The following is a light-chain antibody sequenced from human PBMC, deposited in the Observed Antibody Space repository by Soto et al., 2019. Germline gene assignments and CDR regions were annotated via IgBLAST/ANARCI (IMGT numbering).Light chain of an antibody. J-gene: IGKJ1*01. V-gene: IGKV1-5*03. CDR1: QSVSSW. CDR2: KAS. Sequence: DVQLTQSPSTLSASVGDRVTITCRASQSVSSWLAWYQAKPGKAPNLLIYKASTLESGVPSRFSGSGSGTEFTLTIRSLQPDDFATYYCQQYSSYSWTFGQGTKVEI. CDR3: QQYSSYSWT.